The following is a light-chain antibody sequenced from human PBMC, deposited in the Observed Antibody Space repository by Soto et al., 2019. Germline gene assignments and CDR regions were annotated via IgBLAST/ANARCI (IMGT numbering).Light chain of an antibody. CDR1: QTVMSY. CDR3: QQTHRLPLT. Sequence: DIQMTQSPSSLSASVGDRVTITCRAGQTVMSYVHWYQQKQGKAPKLLLYVGSYLHSGFPSRFSGGGSGTEFTLTITNLQPEDSATYYCQQTHRLPLTFGGGTTVQIK. J-gene: IGKJ4*01. CDR2: VGS. V-gene: IGKV1-39*01.